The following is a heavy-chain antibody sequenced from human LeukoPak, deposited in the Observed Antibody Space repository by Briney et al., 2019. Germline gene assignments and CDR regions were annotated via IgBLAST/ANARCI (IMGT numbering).Heavy chain of an antibody. CDR3: ARDRAWNYFDY. J-gene: IGHJ4*02. Sequence: GGYLRLSCAPSGFTFSRHGMQWVRPAPGKGLEWVAIISNDGSRKYYAHSVEGRFTISRDNSKNTLYLQMDSLRAEDTAVYYCARDRAWNYFDYWGQGTLVTVSS. V-gene: IGHV3-30*03. CDR2: ISNDGSRK. D-gene: IGHD3-3*01. CDR1: GFTFSRHG.